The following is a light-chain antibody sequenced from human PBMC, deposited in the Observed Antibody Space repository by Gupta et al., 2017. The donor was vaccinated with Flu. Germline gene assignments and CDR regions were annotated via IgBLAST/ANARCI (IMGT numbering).Light chain of an antibody. Sequence: PSSLSASVGDRVTIVCRASRAISTYLNWYQQKVGGAPKLLIYAASNLQNGVPSRFSGSGSGTDFTLTISELQPEDFATYYCQQSYNPPRTFGQGTKVEI. CDR3: QQSYNPPRT. V-gene: IGKV1-39*01. CDR2: AAS. CDR1: RAISTY. J-gene: IGKJ1*01.